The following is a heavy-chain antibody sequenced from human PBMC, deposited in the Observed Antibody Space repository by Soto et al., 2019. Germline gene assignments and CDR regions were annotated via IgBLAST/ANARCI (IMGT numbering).Heavy chain of an antibody. D-gene: IGHD3-22*01. J-gene: IGHJ4*02. CDR1: GYSFSSYW. CDR3: ARRLYDTSGYRYFDF. V-gene: IGHV5-51*01. CDR2: IFPDDSET. Sequence: GESLKISCKASGYSFSSYWIGWVRQIPGKGLEWMGIIFPDDSETRYSPSFRGKVSISVDKSITTAYLQWSSLKASDTAMYYCARRLYDTSGYRYFDFWGQGPRSPSPQ.